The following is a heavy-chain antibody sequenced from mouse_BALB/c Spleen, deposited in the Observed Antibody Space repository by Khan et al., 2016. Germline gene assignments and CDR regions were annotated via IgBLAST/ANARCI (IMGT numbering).Heavy chain of an antibody. J-gene: IGHJ4*01. D-gene: IGHD1-1*02. CDR1: GYSITSGYS. CDR3: ARYGYYAIDY. V-gene: IGHV3-1*02. CDR2: IHYSGSS. Sequence: VQLQESGPDLVKPSQSLSLTCTVTGYSITSGYSWHWIRQFPGNKLEWMGYIHYSGSSNYNPSLKSRFPIPRDTSKNQFFLQLNSVTTDDTATYYCARYGYYAIDYWGQGTSVTVSS.